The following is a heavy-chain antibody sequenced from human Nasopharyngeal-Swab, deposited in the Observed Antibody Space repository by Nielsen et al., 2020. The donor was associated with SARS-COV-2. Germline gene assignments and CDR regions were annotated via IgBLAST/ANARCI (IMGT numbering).Heavy chain of an antibody. CDR2: ISWDGGST. V-gene: IGHV3-43*01. J-gene: IGHJ4*02. CDR1: GFTFDDYT. Sequence: GGSLRLSCAASGFTFDDYTMHWVRQAPGKGLEWVSLISWDGGSTYYADSVKGRFTISRDNSKNSLYLQMNSLRTEDTALYYCAKGPVGYCSGGSCYLFDYRGQGTLVTVSS. CDR3: AKGPVGYCSGGSCYLFDY. D-gene: IGHD2-15*01.